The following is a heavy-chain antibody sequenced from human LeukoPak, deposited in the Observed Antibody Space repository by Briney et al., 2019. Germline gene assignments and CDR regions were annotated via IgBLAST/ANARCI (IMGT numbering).Heavy chain of an antibody. J-gene: IGHJ4*02. D-gene: IGHD3-22*01. CDR3: AKFFYESSGYYYEFWIDY. Sequence: SETLSLTCTVSGGSISSGSYYWSWIRQPAGKGLEWIARIYTSGSTNYNPSLKSRVTISVDTSKNQFSLKLSSVTAADTAVFYCAKFFYESSGYYYEFWIDYWGQGTLVTVSS. CDR2: IYTSGST. CDR1: GGSISSGSYY. V-gene: IGHV4-61*02.